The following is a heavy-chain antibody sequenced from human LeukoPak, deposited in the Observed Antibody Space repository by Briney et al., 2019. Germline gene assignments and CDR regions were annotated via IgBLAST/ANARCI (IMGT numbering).Heavy chain of an antibody. Sequence: ASVKVSCKASGYTFTSYAMNWVRQAPGQGLEWMGWINTNTGNPTYAQGFTGRFVFSLDTSVSTAYLQISSLKAEDTAVYYCARVGGATTGSIMITFGGLNWFDPWGQGTLVTVSS. V-gene: IGHV7-4-1*02. D-gene: IGHD3-16*01. CDR1: GYTFTSYA. CDR2: INTNTGNP. J-gene: IGHJ5*02. CDR3: ARVGGATTGSIMITFGGLNWFDP.